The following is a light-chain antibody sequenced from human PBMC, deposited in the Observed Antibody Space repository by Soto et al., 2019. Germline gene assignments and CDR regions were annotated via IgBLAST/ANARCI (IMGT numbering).Light chain of an antibody. J-gene: IGKJ1*01. V-gene: IGKV3-20*01. CDR1: QTVSNNY. CDR3: QQYGRT. CDR2: GAS. Sequence: ENVLTQSPGTLSLSPGEGATLSCRASQTVSNNYLAWYQQKPGQAPRLLIYGASSRAAGIPDRFRGSGSGTDFTHTINRLEPEDFAMYYCQQYGRTFGQGTKVEMK.